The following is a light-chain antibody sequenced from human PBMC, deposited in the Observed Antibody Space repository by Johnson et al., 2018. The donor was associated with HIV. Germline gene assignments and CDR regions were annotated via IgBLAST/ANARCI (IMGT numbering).Light chain of an antibody. CDR3: GTWVSSLSAYV. CDR2: DNN. J-gene: IGLJ1*01. Sequence: QSVLTQPPSVSAAPGQKVTISCSGSSSNIGNNYVSWYQQLPGTAPKLLIYDNNKRPSGIPDRFSGSKSGTSATLGITGLQTGDEADYYCGTWVSSLSAYVLGTGTKVTFL. CDR1: SSNIGNNY. V-gene: IGLV1-51*01.